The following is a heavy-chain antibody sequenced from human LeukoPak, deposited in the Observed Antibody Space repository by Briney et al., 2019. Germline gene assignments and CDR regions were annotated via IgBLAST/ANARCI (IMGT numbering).Heavy chain of an antibody. V-gene: IGHV3-74*01. CDR2: INTDGSSV. CDR3: ARVKDIAVAGSPDY. J-gene: IGHJ4*02. D-gene: IGHD6-19*01. Sequence: GGSLRLSCAASGFTFSSYWMHWVRQAPGRGLVWVSRINTDGSSVSHADSVKGRFTISRDNAKDTLYLQMNSLRVEDTAVYYCARVKDIAVAGSPDYWGQGTLVTVSS. CDR1: GFTFSSYW.